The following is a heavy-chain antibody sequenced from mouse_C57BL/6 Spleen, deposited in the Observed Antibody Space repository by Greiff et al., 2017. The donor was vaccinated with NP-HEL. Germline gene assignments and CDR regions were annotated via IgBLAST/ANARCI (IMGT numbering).Heavy chain of an antibody. J-gene: IGHJ4*01. CDR1: GYAFSSSW. CDR2: IYPGDGDT. V-gene: IGHV1-82*01. Sequence: QVQLQQSGPELVKPGASVKISCKASGYAFSSSWMNWVKQRPGKGLEWIGRIYPGDGDTNYNGKFKGKATLTADKSSSPAYMQLSSLTSEDSAVYFCARAGYGNYAMDYWGQGTSVTVSS. D-gene: IGHD2-1*01. CDR3: ARAGYGNYAMDY.